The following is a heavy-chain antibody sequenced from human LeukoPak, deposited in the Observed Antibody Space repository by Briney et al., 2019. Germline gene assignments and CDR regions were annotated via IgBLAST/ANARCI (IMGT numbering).Heavy chain of an antibody. CDR3: ARHEISSSWYPAFLDY. Sequence: NPSETLSLTCIVSGDSISVYYWSWIRQPPGKGLEWIGYIYYSGSTKYNPSLKSRVTISVDTSKNQFSLNLSSVTAADTAVYYCARHEISSSWYPAFLDYWGQEPWSPSPQ. V-gene: IGHV4-59*08. CDR2: IYYSGST. J-gene: IGHJ4*01. D-gene: IGHD6-13*01. CDR1: GDSISVYY.